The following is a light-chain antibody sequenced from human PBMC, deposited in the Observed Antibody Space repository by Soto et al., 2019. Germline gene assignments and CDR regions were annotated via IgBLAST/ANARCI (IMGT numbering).Light chain of an antibody. CDR1: QSVNSY. CDR2: EGS. CDR3: QHRSNWPAT. V-gene: IGKV3-11*01. J-gene: IGKJ2*01. Sequence: EIVVTQSPATLSLSPGERATLSCRASQSVNSYLAWYQQKPGQAPRLLIYEGSKRATGIPARFSGSGSGTDFTLTISSLEPEDFAVYYCQHRSNWPATFGQGTKVEI.